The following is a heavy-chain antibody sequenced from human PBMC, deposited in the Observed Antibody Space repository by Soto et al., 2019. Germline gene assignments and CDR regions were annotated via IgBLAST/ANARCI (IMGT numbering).Heavy chain of an antibody. CDR1: GGSISGYY. Sequence: VPLQESGPGLVKPSETLSLTCTVSGGSISGYYWSWIRQSPGKGLEWIGYIHYSGSTNYNPSLKSRVTISVDTSKNQLSLKLSSVTAADTAVYYCARGSAAGTKSPFDYWGQGTLVTVSS. CDR2: IHYSGST. CDR3: ARGSAAGTKSPFDY. V-gene: IGHV4-59*01. D-gene: IGHD6-13*01. J-gene: IGHJ4*02.